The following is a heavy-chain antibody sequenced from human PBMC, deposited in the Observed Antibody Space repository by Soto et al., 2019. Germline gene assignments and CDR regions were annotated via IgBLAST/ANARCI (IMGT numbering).Heavy chain of an antibody. Sequence: PGGSLRLSCAASGFTFSTYAMTWVRQAPGKGLEWVSTIVGRGASTYYADSVKGRFTISRDNSKNTLYLQMNSLGAEDTAVYYCARDFVVGGPTINYYYGMDVWGQGTAVTVSS. J-gene: IGHJ6*02. V-gene: IGHV3-23*01. CDR2: IVGRGAST. CDR1: GFTFSTYA. CDR3: ARDFVVGGPTINYYYGMDV. D-gene: IGHD1-26*01.